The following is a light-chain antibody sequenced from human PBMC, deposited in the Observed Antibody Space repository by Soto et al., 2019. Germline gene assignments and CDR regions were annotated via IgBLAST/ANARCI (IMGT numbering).Light chain of an antibody. CDR1: SSDIGHYDY. J-gene: IGLJ2*01. CDR2: EVS. Sequence: QSALTQPASVSGSPGQSITISCTGTSSDIGHYDYVSWYQQHPGKAPKLMIYEVSHRPSEISDRFAGSRSGNTASLTIFGLQAEDEADYYCSSYSSRSTPVLFGGGTKVTVL. CDR3: SSYSSRSTPVL. V-gene: IGLV2-14*01.